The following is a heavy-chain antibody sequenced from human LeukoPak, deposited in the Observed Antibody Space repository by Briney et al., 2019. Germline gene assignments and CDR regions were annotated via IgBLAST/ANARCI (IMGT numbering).Heavy chain of an antibody. J-gene: IGHJ5*02. D-gene: IGHD3-22*01. V-gene: IGHV4-59*01. Sequence: SETLSLTCTVSGGSISSYYWSWIRQPPGKGLEWIGYIYYSGSTNYNPSLKSRVTISVDTSKNQFSLKLSSVTAADTAVYYCARAIYYYDSSGYYFNWFDHWGQGTLVTVSS. CDR3: ARAIYYYDSSGYYFNWFDH. CDR2: IYYSGST. CDR1: GGSISSYY.